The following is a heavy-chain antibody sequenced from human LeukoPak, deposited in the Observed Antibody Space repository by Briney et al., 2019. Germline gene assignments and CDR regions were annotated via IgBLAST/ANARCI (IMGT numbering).Heavy chain of an antibody. V-gene: IGHV6-1*01. Sequence: SQTLSLTCAISGDSVSTTSAGWNWIRQSPSRGLEWLGRAYCNSNWYYNYAVSVKGRITIHPDTPKNQFSLQLNSVTAADAAVYYCARTRYYYNSRSYGAPYYFDYWGQGTLVTVSS. CDR1: GDSVSTTSAG. CDR3: ARTRYYYNSRSYGAPYYFDY. CDR2: AYCNSNWYY. J-gene: IGHJ4*02. D-gene: IGHD3-10*01.